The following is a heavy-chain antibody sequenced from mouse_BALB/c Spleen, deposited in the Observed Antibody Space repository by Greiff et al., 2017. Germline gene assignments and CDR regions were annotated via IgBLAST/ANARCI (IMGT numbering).Heavy chain of an antibody. D-gene: IGHD1-1*01. V-gene: IGHV5-9-4*01. CDR3: ARRGGITTEFAY. J-gene: IGHJ3*01. Sequence: EVHLVESGGGLVKPGGSLKLSCAASGFTFSSYAMSWVRQSPEKRLEWVAEISSGGSYTYYPDTVTGRFTISRDNAKNTLYLEMSSLRSEDTAMYYCARRGGITTEFAYWGQGTLVTVSA. CDR2: ISSGGSYT. CDR1: GFTFSSYA.